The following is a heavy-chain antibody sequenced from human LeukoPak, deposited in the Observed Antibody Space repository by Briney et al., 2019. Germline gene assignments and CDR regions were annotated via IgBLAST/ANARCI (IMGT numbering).Heavy chain of an antibody. D-gene: IGHD5-18*01. CDR1: GYTFTSYY. Sequence: GPSVKVSCKASGYTFTSYYMHWVRQASGKGLEWMGIINPSGGSTNYARKFQGRVTMTRDMSTSTVYMELRSLRSEDTAMYYCARALPHRRLMDTTMEQHWFDPWGQGTLVTVSS. J-gene: IGHJ5*02. V-gene: IGHV1-46*01. CDR3: ARALPHRRLMDTTMEQHWFDP. CDR2: INPSGGST.